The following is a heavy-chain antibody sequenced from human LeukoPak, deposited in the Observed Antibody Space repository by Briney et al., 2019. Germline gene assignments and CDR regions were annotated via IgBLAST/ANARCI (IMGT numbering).Heavy chain of an antibody. Sequence: GGSLRLSCAASGFTFSGTWMHWVRQPPGKGLEWVSTVFGLDHRTSYADSVKGRFTISRDNSKNTLSLQMNSLRAEDTAVYYCAKGLTTLDYWGQGTLVTVSS. CDR1: GFTFSGTW. D-gene: IGHD4-11*01. CDR3: AKGLTTLDY. J-gene: IGHJ4*02. CDR2: VFGLDHRT. V-gene: IGHV3-23*01.